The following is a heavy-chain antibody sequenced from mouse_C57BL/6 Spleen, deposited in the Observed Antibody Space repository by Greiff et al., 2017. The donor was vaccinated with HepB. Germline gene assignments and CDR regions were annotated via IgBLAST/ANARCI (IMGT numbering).Heavy chain of an antibody. J-gene: IGHJ4*01. CDR2: ISYDGSN. V-gene: IGHV3-6*01. Sequence: VQLKESGPGLVKPSQSLSLTCSVTGYSITSGYYWHWIRQFPGNKLEWMGYISYDGSNNYNPSLKNRISINRDTSKNQFFLKLNSVTTEDTATYYCARDDGYEYYAMDYWGQGTSVTVSS. D-gene: IGHD2-2*01. CDR1: GYSITSGYY. CDR3: ARDDGYEYYAMDY.